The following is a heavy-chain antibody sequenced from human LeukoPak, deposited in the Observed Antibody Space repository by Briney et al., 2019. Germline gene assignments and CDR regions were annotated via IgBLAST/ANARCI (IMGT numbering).Heavy chain of an antibody. Sequence: PGGSLRLSCAAPGFTFSSYGMNWVRQAPGKGLERVAAISYDGSNDFYADSVKGRFTISRDNSKNTLYLQMNSLRAEDTALYYCAKGQGLYAPLRNYGMDVWGQGTTVTVSS. CDR2: ISYDGSND. D-gene: IGHD2-2*01. V-gene: IGHV3-30*18. CDR1: GFTFSSYG. J-gene: IGHJ6*02. CDR3: AKGQGLYAPLRNYGMDV.